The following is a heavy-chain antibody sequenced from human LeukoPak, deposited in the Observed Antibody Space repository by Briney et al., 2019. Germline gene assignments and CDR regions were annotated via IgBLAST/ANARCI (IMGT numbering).Heavy chain of an antibody. CDR1: GFTFSSYE. Sequence: PGGSLRLSCAASGFTFSSYEMNWVRQAPGKGLEWVSYISSSGSTIYYADSVKGRFTISRDNAKNSLYLQMNSLRAEDTAVYYCAKGGLGYSGSYYVGYWSQGTLVTVAS. D-gene: IGHD1-26*01. CDR2: ISSSGSTI. CDR3: AKGGLGYSGSYYVGY. V-gene: IGHV3-48*03. J-gene: IGHJ4*02.